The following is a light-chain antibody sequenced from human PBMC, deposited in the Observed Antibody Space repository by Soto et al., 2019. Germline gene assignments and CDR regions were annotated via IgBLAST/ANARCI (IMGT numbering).Light chain of an antibody. V-gene: IGKV2-28*01. Sequence: DIMMTQSPLSLPVIPGEPASISCRSSQSLLHSNGYNYLDWYLQKPGQSPQLLIYLGSNRASGVPDRFSGSGSGTDFTLKISRVEAEDVGVYYCMQALQTPYTFGQGTKLEIK. CDR3: MQALQTPYT. CDR2: LGS. J-gene: IGKJ2*01. CDR1: QSLLHSNGYNY.